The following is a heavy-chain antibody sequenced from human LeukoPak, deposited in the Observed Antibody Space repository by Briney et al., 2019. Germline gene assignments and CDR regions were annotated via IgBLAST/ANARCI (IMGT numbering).Heavy chain of an antibody. D-gene: IGHD3-10*01. CDR3: AKAAMVRGVIITYFDY. CDR1: GFTFSSYG. Sequence: PGGSLRLSCAASGFTFSSYGMHWVRQAPGKGLEWVAVISYDGSNKYYADSVKGRFTISRDNSKNTLYLQMNSLRAEDTAVYYCAKAAMVRGVIITYFDYWGQGTLVTVSS. J-gene: IGHJ4*02. CDR2: ISYDGSNK. V-gene: IGHV3-30*18.